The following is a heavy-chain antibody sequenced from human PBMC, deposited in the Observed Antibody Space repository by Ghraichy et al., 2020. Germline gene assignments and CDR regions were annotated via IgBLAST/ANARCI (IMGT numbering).Heavy chain of an antibody. J-gene: IGHJ6*02. CDR1: GGTFSSYA. CDR3: AGGRDIVVVPAAIKFDYYYGMDV. D-gene: IGHD2-2*01. CDR2: IIPIFGTA. V-gene: IGHV1-69*13. Sequence: SVKVSCKASGGTFSSYAISWVRQAPGQGLEWMGGIIPIFGTANYAQKFQGRVTITADESTSTAYMELSSLRSEDTAVYYCAGGRDIVVVPAAIKFDYYYGMDVWGQGTTVTVSS.